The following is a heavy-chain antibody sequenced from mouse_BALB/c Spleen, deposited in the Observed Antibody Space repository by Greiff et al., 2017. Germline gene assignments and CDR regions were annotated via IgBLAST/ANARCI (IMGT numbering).Heavy chain of an antibody. V-gene: IGHV5-6-5*01. CDR3: ARGLYGNYYYYAMDY. Sequence: EVQRVESGGGLVKPGGSLKLSCAASGFTFSSYAMSWVRQTPEKRLEWVASISSGGSTYYPDSVKGRFTISRDNARNTLYLQMSSLKSEDTAMYYCARGLYGNYYYYAMDYWGQGTSVTVSS. CDR1: GFTFSSYA. J-gene: IGHJ4*01. D-gene: IGHD2-1*01. CDR2: ISSGGST.